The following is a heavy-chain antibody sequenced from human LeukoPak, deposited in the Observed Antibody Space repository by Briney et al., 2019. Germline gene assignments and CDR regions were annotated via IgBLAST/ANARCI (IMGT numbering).Heavy chain of an antibody. CDR1: EFTFSNYG. D-gene: IGHD3-3*01. V-gene: IGHV3-23*01. CDR2: ISGSGGST. J-gene: IGHJ5*02. CDR3: AKEDFLWFDP. Sequence: GGSLRLSCAASEFTFSNYGMSWVRQAPGKGLEWVSGISGSGGSTYYADSVKGRFTISRDNSKNTLYLQMNSLRAEDTAVYYCAKEDFLWFDPWGQGTLVTVSS.